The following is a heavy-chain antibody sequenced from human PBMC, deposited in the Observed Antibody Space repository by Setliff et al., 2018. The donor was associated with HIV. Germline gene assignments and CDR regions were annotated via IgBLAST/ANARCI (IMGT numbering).Heavy chain of an antibody. J-gene: IGHJ4*02. D-gene: IGHD4-17*01. CDR3: ARDVATVATPERAD. V-gene: IGHV4-59*11. CDR1: GGSMSSHY. CDR2: IYYSGST. Sequence: SETLSLTCTVSGGSMSSHYWSWIRQSPGKGLECIGSIYYSGSTNYNPSVKSRVTISIDTSKKQFALRLGSVTAADTALYFCARDVATVATPERADWGPGTLVTVSS.